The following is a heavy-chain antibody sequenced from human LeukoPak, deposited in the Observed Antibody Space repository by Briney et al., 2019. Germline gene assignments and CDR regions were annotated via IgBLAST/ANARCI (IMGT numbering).Heavy chain of an antibody. CDR1: GFTFSSYS. CDR2: ISSSSSYI. Sequence: GGSLRLSCAASGFTFSSYSMNWVRQAPGKGLEWVSSISSSSSYIYYADSVKGRFTISRDNAKNSLYLLINGLRAEDTAVYYCARSYGYDAFDIWGQRTMVTVSS. J-gene: IGHJ3*02. CDR3: ARSYGYDAFDI. D-gene: IGHD5-18*01. V-gene: IGHV3-21*01.